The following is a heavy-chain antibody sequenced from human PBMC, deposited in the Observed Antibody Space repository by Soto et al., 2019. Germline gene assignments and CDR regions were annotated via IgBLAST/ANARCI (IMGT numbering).Heavy chain of an antibody. J-gene: IGHJ5*02. CDR1: GYTFTGYY. CDR2: INPNSGGT. Sequence: GASVKVSCKASGYTFTGYYMHWVRQAPGQGLEWMGWINPNSGGTNYAQKFQGRVTMTRDTSISTAYMELSRLRSDDTAVYYCARGFYDFWSGYWSDWFDPWGQGTLVTVSS. V-gene: IGHV1-2*02. CDR3: ARGFYDFWSGYWSDWFDP. D-gene: IGHD3-3*01.